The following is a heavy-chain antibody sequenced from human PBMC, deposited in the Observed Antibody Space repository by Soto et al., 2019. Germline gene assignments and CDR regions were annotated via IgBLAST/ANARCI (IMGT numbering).Heavy chain of an antibody. CDR3: ARAVAGTSAYYYHFYYMDV. J-gene: IGHJ6*03. V-gene: IGHV3-11*01. D-gene: IGHD6-19*01. CDR1: GFTFSDYY. CDR2: ISSSGSTI. Sequence: QVQLVESGGGLVKPGGSLRLSCAASGFTFSDYYMSWIRQAPGKGLEWVSYISSSGSTIYYADSVKGRFTIARDNAKNSLYLQMNSLRAEDTAVYYCARAVAGTSAYYYHFYYMDVWGKGTTVTVSS.